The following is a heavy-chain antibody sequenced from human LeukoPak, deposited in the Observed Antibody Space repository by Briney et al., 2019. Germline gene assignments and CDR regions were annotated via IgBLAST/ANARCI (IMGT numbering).Heavy chain of an antibody. Sequence: PGRSLRLSCAASGFTFRDYDIHWVRQAPGKGLEWVAVVSYDGSSEYYADSVKGRFTISRDNSKNTLYLQMNSLRAEDTAVYYCARDDGVLWFGELGYWGQGTLVTVSS. D-gene: IGHD3-10*01. J-gene: IGHJ4*02. CDR3: ARDDGVLWFGELGY. CDR1: GFTFRDYD. CDR2: VSYDGSSE. V-gene: IGHV3-30*03.